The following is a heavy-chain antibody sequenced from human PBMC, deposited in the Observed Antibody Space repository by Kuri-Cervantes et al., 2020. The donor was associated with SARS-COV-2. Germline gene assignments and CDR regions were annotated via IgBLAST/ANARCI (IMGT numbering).Heavy chain of an antibody. CDR1: GVSFGSSSYY. J-gene: IGHJ5*02. CDR3: ARRHYYDSSGPSIALNWFDP. V-gene: IGHV4-39*01. CDR2: IYYSGST. Sequence: ESLKISCTVSGVSFGSSSYYWGCIRQPPGKGLEWIGSIYYSGSTYYNPSLKSRVTISGDTSKNQFSLKLSSVTDADTAVYYCARRHYYDSSGPSIALNWFDPWGQGTLVTVSS. D-gene: IGHD3-22*01.